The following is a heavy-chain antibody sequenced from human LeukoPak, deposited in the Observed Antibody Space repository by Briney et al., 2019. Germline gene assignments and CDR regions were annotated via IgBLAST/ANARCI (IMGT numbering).Heavy chain of an antibody. V-gene: IGHV1-18*01. J-gene: IGHJ6*03. CDR2: ISAYNGNT. CDR3: ARQDDPVWYFYYMDV. CDR1: GYTFTSYG. D-gene: IGHD3-16*01. Sequence: ASVKVSCKASGYTFTSYGISWVRQAPGQGLEWMGWISAYNGNTKYAQKLQGRVTMTTDTSTSTVYMELRSLRSDDTAVYYCARQDDPVWYFYYMDVWGKGTTVTISS.